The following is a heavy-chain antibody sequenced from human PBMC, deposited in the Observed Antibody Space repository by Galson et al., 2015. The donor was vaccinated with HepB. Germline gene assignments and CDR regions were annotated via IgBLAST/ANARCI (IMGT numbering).Heavy chain of an antibody. J-gene: IGHJ6*03. V-gene: IGHV3-72*01. CDR2: IRNRAHSYTT. Sequence: SLRLSCAVSGFIFSDYFMDWVRQAPGKGLEWVGRIRNRAHSYTTEYAASVRGRFTISTDVSKNSVYLQMNSLKTEDTAVYYCARALLNYYMDVWGKGTTVTVSS. CDR1: GFIFSDYF. CDR3: ARALLNYYMDV. D-gene: IGHD3-16*01.